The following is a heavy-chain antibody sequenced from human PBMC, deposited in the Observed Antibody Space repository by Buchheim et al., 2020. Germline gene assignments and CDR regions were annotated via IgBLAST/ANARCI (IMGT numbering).Heavy chain of an antibody. V-gene: IGHV1-69*08. CDR1: GGTFSSYT. D-gene: IGHD5-18*01. Sequence: QVQLVQSGAEVKKPGSSVKVSCKASGGTFSSYTISWVRQAPGQGLEWMGRIIPILGIANYAQKFQGRVTITADKSTSTAYMELSSLRSEDTAVYYCARDGYSYDNGYYYYGMDVWGQGTT. J-gene: IGHJ6*02. CDR2: IIPILGIA. CDR3: ARDGYSYDNGYYYYGMDV.